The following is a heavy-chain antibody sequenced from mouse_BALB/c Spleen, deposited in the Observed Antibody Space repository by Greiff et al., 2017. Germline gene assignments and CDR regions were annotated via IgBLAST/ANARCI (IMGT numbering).Heavy chain of an antibody. Sequence: EVKLMESGGDLVKPGGSLKLSCAASGFTFSSYGMSWVRQTPDKRLEWVATISSGGSYTYYPDSVKGRFTISRDNATNTLYLQMSSLKSEDTAMYYCARDETRVLYDFDYWGQGTTLTVSS. CDR3: ARDETRVLYDFDY. CDR2: ISSGGSYT. J-gene: IGHJ2*01. CDR1: GFTFSSYG. V-gene: IGHV5-6*01. D-gene: IGHD2-12*01.